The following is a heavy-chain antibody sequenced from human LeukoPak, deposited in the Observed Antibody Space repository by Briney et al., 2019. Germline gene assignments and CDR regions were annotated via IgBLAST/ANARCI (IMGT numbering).Heavy chain of an antibody. CDR2: ISYSGGT. J-gene: IGHJ3*02. CDR3: AFASRVMPTDALDI. D-gene: IGHD3-16*01. V-gene: IGHV4-59*01. CDR1: GGSISSYY. Sequence: SETLSLTCTGSGGSISSYYWSWIRQPPGKGLEWIGYISYSGGTNHNPSLNSRVTLSVDTSTNHVSLKMSSVTAAATAVYSCAFASRVMPTDALDIWGQGTMVIVSS.